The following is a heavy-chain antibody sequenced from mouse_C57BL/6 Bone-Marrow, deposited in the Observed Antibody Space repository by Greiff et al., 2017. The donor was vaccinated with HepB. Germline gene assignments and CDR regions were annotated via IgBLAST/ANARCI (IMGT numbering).Heavy chain of an antibody. CDR1: GFNIKDYY. J-gene: IGHJ4*01. D-gene: IGHD1-1*01. V-gene: IGHV14-2*01. CDR2: IDPEDGET. Sequence: EVQLQQSGAELVKPGASVKLSCTASGFNIKDYYMHWVKQRTEQGLEWIGRIDPEDGETKYAPNFQGKATITADTSSNTAYLQLSSLTSEDTAVYYCYVYYAMDYWGQGTSVTVSS. CDR3: YVYYAMDY.